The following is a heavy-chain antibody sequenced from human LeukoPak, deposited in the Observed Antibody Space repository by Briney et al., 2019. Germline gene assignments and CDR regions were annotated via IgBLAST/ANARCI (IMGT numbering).Heavy chain of an antibody. V-gene: IGHV1-2*06. CDR1: GYTFSDYY. J-gene: IGHJ4*02. D-gene: IGHD3-16*01. CDR2: ISPNSGGT. CDR3: ARGGALLGGSWYFDY. Sequence: ASVKVSCKASGYTFSDYYIHWVRQAPGQGLEWMGRISPNSGGTTYAQKFQGRVTMTRDTSISTAYMELSSLRSDDTAVYYCARGGALLGGSWYFDYWGQGTLVTVSS.